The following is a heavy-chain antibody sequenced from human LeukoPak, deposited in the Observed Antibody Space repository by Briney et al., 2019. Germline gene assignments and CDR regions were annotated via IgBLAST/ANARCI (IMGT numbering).Heavy chain of an antibody. CDR3: ARDGYYYDSSGYYRYFDY. Sequence: GSLRLSCAASGFTFSSYWMHWVRQAPGKGLVWVSRINSDGSSTSYADSVKGRFTISRDNAKNTLYLQMNSLRAEDTAVYYCARDGYYYDSSGYYRYFDYWGQGTLVTVSS. CDR1: GFTFSSYW. CDR2: INSDGSST. D-gene: IGHD3-22*01. J-gene: IGHJ4*02. V-gene: IGHV3-74*01.